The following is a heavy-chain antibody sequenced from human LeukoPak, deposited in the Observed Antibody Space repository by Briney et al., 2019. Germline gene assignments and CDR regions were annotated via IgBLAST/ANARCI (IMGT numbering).Heavy chain of an antibody. CDR3: AKKESRYCSSTSCLIGMDV. D-gene: IGHD2-2*01. J-gene: IGHJ6*02. Sequence: GGSLRLSFAASGFTFSNYAMSWVRQAPGKGLEWVSAISGSGGSTYYADSVKGRFTISRDNSKNTLYLQMNSLRAEDTAVYYCAKKESRYCSSTSCLIGMDVWGQGTTVTVSS. CDR2: ISGSGGST. CDR1: GFTFSNYA. V-gene: IGHV3-23*01.